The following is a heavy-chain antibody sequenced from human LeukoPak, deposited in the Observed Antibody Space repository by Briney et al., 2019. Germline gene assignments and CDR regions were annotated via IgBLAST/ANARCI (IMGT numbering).Heavy chain of an antibody. CDR3: AREAMITFGGVIVISYFDY. CDR2: IYYSGST. J-gene: IGHJ4*02. CDR1: GGSISSSSYY. Sequence: SSETLSLTCTVSGGSISSSSYYWGWIRQPPGKGLEWIGSIYYSGSTYYNPSLKSRVTISVDTSKNQFSLKLSSVTAADTAVYYCAREAMITFGGVIVISYFDYWGQGTLVTVSS. V-gene: IGHV4-39*07. D-gene: IGHD3-16*02.